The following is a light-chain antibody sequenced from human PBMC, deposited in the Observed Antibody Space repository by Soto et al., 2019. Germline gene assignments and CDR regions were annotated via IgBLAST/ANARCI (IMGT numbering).Light chain of an antibody. J-gene: IGKJ1*01. CDR3: QQYNSYSS. CDR2: KAS. Sequence: DIKMTQSPPTLSASLGDRVTITCRASQSISTWLAWYRQQPGKVPEVLIYKASSLQSGVPPRFSGIASGTESTLTISSLQPDDFATYYCQQYNSYSSFGQGTKVDIK. V-gene: IGKV1-5*03. CDR1: QSISTW.